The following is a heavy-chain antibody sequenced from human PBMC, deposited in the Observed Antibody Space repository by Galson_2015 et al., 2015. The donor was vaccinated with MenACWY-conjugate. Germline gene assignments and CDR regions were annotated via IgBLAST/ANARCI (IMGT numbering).Heavy chain of an antibody. Sequence: SLRLSCAASGFTFSSSSMNWVRQAPGKGLAWVSYISSGSGSIYYADSVKGRFTISRDNAKNSLYLQMNSLTAEDRAVYYCARGGFYETLDSWGQGTLVAVSS. CDR2: ISSGSGSI. CDR3: ARGGFYETLDS. D-gene: IGHD5/OR15-5a*01. J-gene: IGHJ4*02. V-gene: IGHV3-48*01. CDR1: GFTFSSSS.